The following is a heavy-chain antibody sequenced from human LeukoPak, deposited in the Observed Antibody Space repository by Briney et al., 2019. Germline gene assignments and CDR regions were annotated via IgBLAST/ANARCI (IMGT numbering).Heavy chain of an antibody. D-gene: IGHD2-2*01. CDR1: GYTFTSYD. CDR3: ARWGCSSTSCRYYYYMDV. J-gene: IGHJ6*03. Sequence: ASVKVSCKASGYTFTSYDINWVRQATGQGLEWMGWMKPNSGNTGYAQKFQGRVTMTRNTSISIAYMELSSLRSEDTAVYYCARWGCSSTSCRYYYYMDVWGKGTTVTVSS. CDR2: MKPNSGNT. V-gene: IGHV1-8*01.